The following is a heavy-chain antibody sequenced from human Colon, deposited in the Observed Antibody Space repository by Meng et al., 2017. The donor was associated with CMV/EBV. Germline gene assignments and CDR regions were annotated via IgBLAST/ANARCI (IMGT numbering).Heavy chain of an antibody. CDR3: ARTTWIQVLDF. V-gene: IGHV3-7*01. CDR2: INEGGSET. CDR1: GFSFSGSW. D-gene: IGHD5-18*01. J-gene: IGHJ4*02. Sequence: GGSLRLSCAASGFSFSGSWMTWVRQAPGRGLEWVANINEGGSETSYLASVRGRFTIPRDNARGSLFLQMKSLRAEDTAIYYCARTTWIQVLDFWGQGALVTVSS.